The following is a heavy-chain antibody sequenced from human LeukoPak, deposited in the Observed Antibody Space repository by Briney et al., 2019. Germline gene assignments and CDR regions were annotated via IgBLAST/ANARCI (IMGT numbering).Heavy chain of an antibody. CDR2: IYYSGST. V-gene: IGHV4-59*12. J-gene: IGHJ4*02. CDR3: ARENSNYFDY. CDR1: GGSISSYY. D-gene: IGHD4-11*01. Sequence: SETLSLTCTVSGGSISSYYWSWIRQPPGKGLEWIGYIYYSGSTYYNPSLKSRVTISVDTSKNQFSLKLSSVTAADTAVYYCARENSNYFDYWGQGTLVTVSS.